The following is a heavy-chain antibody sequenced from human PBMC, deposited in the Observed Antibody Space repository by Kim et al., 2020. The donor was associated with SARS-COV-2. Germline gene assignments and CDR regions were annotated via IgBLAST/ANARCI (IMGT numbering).Heavy chain of an antibody. CDR3: AREGYYDILTDTGYYGMDV. CDR1: GGSISSYY. J-gene: IGHJ6*02. V-gene: IGHV4-59*13. CDR2: IYYSGST. Sequence: SETLSLTCTVSGGSISSYYWSWIRQPPGKGLEWIGYIYYSGSTNYNPSLKSRVTISVDTSKNQFSLKLSSVTAADTAVYYCAREGYYDILTDTGYYGMDVWGQGTTVTVSS. D-gene: IGHD3-9*01.